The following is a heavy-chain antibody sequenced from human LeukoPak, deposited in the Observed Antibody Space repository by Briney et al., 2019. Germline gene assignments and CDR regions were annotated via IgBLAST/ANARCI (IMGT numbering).Heavy chain of an antibody. CDR3: ASVTTMITRTGWFDP. J-gene: IGHJ5*02. D-gene: IGHD3-16*01. Sequence: SETLSLTCNVSGGSISSDSYYWSWVRQPPGKGLEWIGYIYYNGRTDYNPSLKGRVTISVDTSKNQFSLNLGSVTAADTAVYYCASVTTMITRTGWFDPWGQGTLVTVSS. V-gene: IGHV4-61*01. CDR1: GGSISSDSYY. CDR2: IYYNGRT.